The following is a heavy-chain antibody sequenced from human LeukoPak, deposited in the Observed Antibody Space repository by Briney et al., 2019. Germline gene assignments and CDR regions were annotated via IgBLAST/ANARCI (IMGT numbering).Heavy chain of an antibody. V-gene: IGHV1-8*01. J-gene: IGHJ4*02. Sequence: ASVKVSCKASGYTFTSYDINWVRQATGQGLEWMGWMNPNSGNTGYAQKFQGRVTMTRNTSISTAYMELSSLRSEDTAVYYCARGSSNYDFWSGYYRAPKYFDYWGQGTLVTVSS. CDR1: GYTFTSYD. D-gene: IGHD3-3*01. CDR3: ARGSSNYDFWSGYYRAPKYFDY. CDR2: MNPNSGNT.